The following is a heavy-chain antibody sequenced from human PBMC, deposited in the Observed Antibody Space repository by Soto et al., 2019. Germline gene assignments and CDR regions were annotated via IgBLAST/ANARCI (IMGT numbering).Heavy chain of an antibody. J-gene: IGHJ4*02. Sequence: QVQLVQSGAEVKKPGASVKVSSKASGYTFTSYAMHWVRQAPGQRLEWMGWINAGNGNTKYSQKFQGRVTITRDTAASTAYMELSSLRSEDTAVYYCARGPGGPDGPGDYWGQGTLVTVSS. CDR3: ARGPGGPDGPGDY. CDR1: GYTFTSYA. CDR2: INAGNGNT. D-gene: IGHD2-15*01. V-gene: IGHV1-3*01.